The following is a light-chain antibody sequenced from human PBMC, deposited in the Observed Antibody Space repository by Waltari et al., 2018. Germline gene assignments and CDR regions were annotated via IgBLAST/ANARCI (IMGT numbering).Light chain of an antibody. V-gene: IGKV3-11*01. J-gene: IGKJ5*01. Sequence: EIVLTQSPVILSLSPGETATLSGRASQSVTNYLAWYQQTPGQAPRLLIDHASNRATGIPARFSGSGSGTDFTLTIHSLEPEDFAVYYCQQRGTWPPITFGQGTRLEIK. CDR3: QQRGTWPPIT. CDR2: HAS. CDR1: QSVTNY.